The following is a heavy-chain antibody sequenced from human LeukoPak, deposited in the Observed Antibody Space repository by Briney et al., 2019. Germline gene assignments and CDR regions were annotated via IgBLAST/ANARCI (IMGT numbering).Heavy chain of an antibody. CDR3: AGEREGTTYYYDSSGHPDAFDI. J-gene: IGHJ3*02. CDR1: GYTFTSYY. V-gene: IGHV1-46*01. CDR2: INPSGGST. D-gene: IGHD3-22*01. Sequence: ASVKVSCKASGYTFTSYYMHWVRQAPGQGLEWMGIINPSGGSTSYAQKFQGRVTMTRDMSTSTVYMELSSLRSEDTAVYYCAGEREGTTYYYDSSGHPDAFDIWGQGTMVTVSS.